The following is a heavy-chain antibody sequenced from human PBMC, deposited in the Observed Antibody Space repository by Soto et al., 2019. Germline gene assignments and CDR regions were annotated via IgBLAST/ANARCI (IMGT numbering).Heavy chain of an antibody. CDR2: ISSSSSYI. D-gene: IGHD5-18*01. CDR3: ARAQPGYSYGYGLGY. V-gene: IGHV3-21*01. J-gene: IGHJ4*02. CDR1: GFTFSSYS. Sequence: EVQLVESGGGLVKPGGSLRLSCAASGFTFSSYSMNWVRQAPGKGLEWVSSISSSSSYIYYADSVKGRFTISRDNAKKSRYLQMNRLGAEDTAVYYCARAQPGYSYGYGLGYWGQGTLVTVSS.